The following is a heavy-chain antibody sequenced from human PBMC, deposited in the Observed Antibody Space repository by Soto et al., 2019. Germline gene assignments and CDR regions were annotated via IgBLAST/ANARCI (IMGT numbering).Heavy chain of an antibody. CDR1: GDSVSSNGAA. Sequence: PSQTLSLTCAISGDSVSSNGAAWKWIRQSPSRGLEWLGRTYYRSKWYNDYAVSVKSRITINPDTSKSQFSLQLNSVTPEDTAVYYCARDKHDYFNRGIGFDTWGQGILVTVSS. J-gene: IGHJ5*02. V-gene: IGHV6-1*01. D-gene: IGHD4-17*01. CDR2: TYYRSKWYN. CDR3: ARDKHDYFNRGIGFDT.